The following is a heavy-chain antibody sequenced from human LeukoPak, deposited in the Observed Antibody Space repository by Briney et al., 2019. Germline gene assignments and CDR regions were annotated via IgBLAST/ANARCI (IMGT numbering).Heavy chain of an antibody. CDR2: IIPILGIA. J-gene: IGHJ3*02. Sequence: SVKVSCKASGGTFSSYTISWVRQAPGQGLEWMGRIIPILGIANYAQKSQGRVTITADKSTSTAYMELSSLRSEDTAVYYCASPAWSPGATVTSYAFDIWGQGTMVTVSS. V-gene: IGHV1-69*02. CDR1: GGTFSSYT. D-gene: IGHD4-17*01. CDR3: ASPAWSPGATVTSYAFDI.